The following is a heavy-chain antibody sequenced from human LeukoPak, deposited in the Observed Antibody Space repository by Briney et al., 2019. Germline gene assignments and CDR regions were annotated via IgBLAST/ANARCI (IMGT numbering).Heavy chain of an antibody. D-gene: IGHD6-19*01. J-gene: IGHJ4*02. CDR1: GFTFSSYD. V-gene: IGHV3-13*01. CDR3: ARRPRPPRAVAGHYFDY. Sequence: GGSLRLSCAASGFTFSSYDMHWVRQATGKGLEWVSAIGTAGDTYYPGSVKGRFTISRENAKNSLCLQMNSLRAGDTAVYYCARRPRPPRAVAGHYFDYWGQGTLVTVSS. CDR2: IGTAGDT.